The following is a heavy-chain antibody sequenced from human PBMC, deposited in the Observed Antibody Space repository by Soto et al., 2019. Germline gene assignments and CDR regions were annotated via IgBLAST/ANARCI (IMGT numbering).Heavy chain of an antibody. Sequence: QVHLVESGGGVVQPGRSLRLACAASGFRLRDCALHWVRQAPGKGLEWVAVISLDGNKQYYAESVKGRFTISRATCSDPLYLHRTSLRAEDTATSYCARGLGYCISTACYVENWGQGTLVTVSS. J-gene: IGHJ4*02. CDR1: GFRLRDCA. D-gene: IGHD2-2*01. CDR2: ISLDGNKQ. V-gene: IGHV3-30-3*01. CDR3: ARGLGYCISTACYVEN.